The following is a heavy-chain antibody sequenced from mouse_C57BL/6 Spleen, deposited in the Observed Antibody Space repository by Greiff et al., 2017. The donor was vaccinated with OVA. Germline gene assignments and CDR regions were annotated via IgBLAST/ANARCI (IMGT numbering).Heavy chain of an antibody. CDR1: GYTFTEYT. CDR3: ARHEYGNFSMDY. Sequence: QVQLQQSGAELVKPGASVKLSCKASGYTFTEYTIHWVKQRSGQGLEWIGWFYPGSGSIKYNEKFKDKVTLTSYKSSSTVYMELSRLTSEYSAVYFCARHEYGNFSMDYWGQGTSVTVSS. D-gene: IGHD2-10*02. J-gene: IGHJ4*01. CDR2: FYPGSGSI. V-gene: IGHV1-62-2*01.